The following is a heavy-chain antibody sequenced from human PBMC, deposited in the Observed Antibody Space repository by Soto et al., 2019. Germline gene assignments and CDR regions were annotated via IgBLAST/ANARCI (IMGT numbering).Heavy chain of an antibody. V-gene: IGHV1-24*01. Sequence: QVQLVQSGAEVKKPGVSVKVSCKLSGVHWVRQAPGKGLEWMGTFDPGDHEAIYAPKFQGRVTMTEDTSTNSAYLELSSLTSEDTAMYYCVAPATRAGHYSAIKYWGQGSLVTVSS. CDR3: VAPATRAGHYSAIKY. D-gene: IGHD3-9*01. CDR1: GV. J-gene: IGHJ4*02. CDR2: FDPGDHEA.